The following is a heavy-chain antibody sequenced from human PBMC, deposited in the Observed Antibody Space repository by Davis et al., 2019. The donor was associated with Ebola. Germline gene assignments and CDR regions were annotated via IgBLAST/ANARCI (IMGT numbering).Heavy chain of an antibody. V-gene: IGHV3-30*18. CDR1: GFTFSSHG. Sequence: GGSLRLSCAASGFTFSSHGMHWVRQAPGKGLEWVAVISYDGSFKYYADSVKGRFTISRDNSKNTLYLQMNSLRAEDTAVYYCAKDLASYFDYWGQGTLVTVSS. CDR3: AKDLASYFDY. CDR2: ISYDGSFK. J-gene: IGHJ4*02.